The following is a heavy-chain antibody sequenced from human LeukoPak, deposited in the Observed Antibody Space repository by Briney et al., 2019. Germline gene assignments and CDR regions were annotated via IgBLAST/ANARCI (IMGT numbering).Heavy chain of an antibody. CDR3: ARDSVVVPGAIHWFDP. Sequence: PSETLSLTCAVSGYSISSGYYWGWIRQPPGKGLEWIGSIYHSGSTYYNPSLKSRVTISVDTSKNQFSLKLSSVTAADTAVYYCARDSVVVPGAIHWFDPWGQGTLVTVSS. J-gene: IGHJ5*02. V-gene: IGHV4-38-2*02. D-gene: IGHD2-2*01. CDR1: GYSISSGYY. CDR2: IYHSGST.